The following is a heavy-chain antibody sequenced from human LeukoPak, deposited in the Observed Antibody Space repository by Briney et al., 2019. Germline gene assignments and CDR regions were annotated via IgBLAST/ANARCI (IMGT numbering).Heavy chain of an antibody. J-gene: IGHJ6*03. CDR3: ARVGASYYGSGRTHYYYYMDV. Sequence: GASVKVSCKASGYTFTSYDINWVRQATGQGLEWMGWMNPNSGNTGYAQKFQGRVTMTRNTSISTAYMELSSLRSEDTAVYYCARVGASYYGSGRTHYYYYMDVWGKGTTVTISS. V-gene: IGHV1-8*01. CDR1: GYTFTSYD. CDR2: MNPNSGNT. D-gene: IGHD3-10*01.